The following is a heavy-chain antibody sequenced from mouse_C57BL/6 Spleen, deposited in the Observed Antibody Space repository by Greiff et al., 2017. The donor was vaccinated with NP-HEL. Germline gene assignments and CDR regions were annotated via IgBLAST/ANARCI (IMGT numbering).Heavy chain of an antibody. CDR2: IDPSDSYT. J-gene: IGHJ4*01. Sequence: QVQLQQPGAELVKPGASVKLSCKASGYTFTSYWMQWVKQRPGQGLEWIGEIDPSDSYTNYNQKFKGKATLTVDTSSSTAYMQLSSLTSEDSAVYYWATFITTGGYAMDYWGQGTSVTVSS. V-gene: IGHV1-50*01. CDR1: GYTFTSYW. CDR3: ATFITTGGYAMDY. D-gene: IGHD1-1*01.